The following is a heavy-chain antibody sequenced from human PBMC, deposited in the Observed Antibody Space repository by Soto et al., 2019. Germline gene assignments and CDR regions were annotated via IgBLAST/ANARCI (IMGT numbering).Heavy chain of an antibody. D-gene: IGHD1-7*01. CDR2: INHSGST. CDR1: GGSFSGYY. Sequence: SETLSLTCAVYGGSFSGYYWSWIRQPPGKGLEWIGEINHSGSTNYNPSLKSRVTISVDTSKNQFSLKLSSVTAADTAVYYCARGHRGITGTTMPVGYYYYYMDVWGKGTTVTVSS. CDR3: ARGHRGITGTTMPVGYYYYYMDV. J-gene: IGHJ6*03. V-gene: IGHV4-34*01.